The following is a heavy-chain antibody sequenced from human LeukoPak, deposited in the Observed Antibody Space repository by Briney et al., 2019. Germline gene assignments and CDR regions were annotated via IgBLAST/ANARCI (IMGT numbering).Heavy chain of an antibody. CDR2: ISSSSSYI. D-gene: IGHD3-22*01. CDR3: ARDLPDYCDSTRLRGD. CDR1: GFTFSSYS. J-gene: IGHJ4*02. V-gene: IGHV3-21*01. Sequence: PGGSLRLSCAASGFTFSSYSMNWVRQAPGKGLEWVSSISSSSSYIYYADSVKGRFTISRDNAKNSLYLQMNSLRAEDTAVYYCARDLPDYCDSTRLRGDWGQGALLSVSS.